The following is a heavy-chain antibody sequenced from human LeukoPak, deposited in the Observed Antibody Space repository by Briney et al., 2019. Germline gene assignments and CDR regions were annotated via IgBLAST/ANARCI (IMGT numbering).Heavy chain of an antibody. D-gene: IGHD5-18*01. CDR2: IKQDGIEK. V-gene: IGHV3-7*01. J-gene: IGHJ4*02. Sequence: GGSLRLSCAASGVTFSSYWMSWVRQAPGKGLEWVANIKQDGIEKYCMDSVKGRFTISRDNAKNSLYLQMNSLTDEDTAVYYCARDGRGYSYGTDYWGQGTLVTVSS. CDR1: GVTFSSYW. CDR3: ARDGRGYSYGTDY.